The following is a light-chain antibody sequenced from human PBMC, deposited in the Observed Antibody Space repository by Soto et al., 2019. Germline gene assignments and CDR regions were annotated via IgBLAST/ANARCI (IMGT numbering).Light chain of an antibody. CDR1: QSVTNN. Sequence: EIVLTQSPGTLSLSPGERATLSCRASQSVTNNFLAWYQQKPGQAPRLLIYDASNRATGIPARFSGSGSGTDFSLTISRLEPEDLAVYYCQQRSTLPLTFGGGTKVDIK. CDR3: QQRSTLPLT. CDR2: DAS. J-gene: IGKJ4*01. V-gene: IGKV3-11*01.